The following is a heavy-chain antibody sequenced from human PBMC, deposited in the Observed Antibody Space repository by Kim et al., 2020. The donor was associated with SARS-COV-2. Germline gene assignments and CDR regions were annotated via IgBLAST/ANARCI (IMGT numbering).Heavy chain of an antibody. J-gene: IGHJ4*02. V-gene: IGHV3-53*01. CDR1: GFTVSSNY. CDR3: ARGKSSGWNFDY. CDR2: IHSDGVT. Sequence: GGSLRLSCAASGFTVSSNYMTWVRQAPGKGLEWVSFIHSDGVTSYADSVKGRFTISRDNSKNTLYLQMNSLRVEDTAVYYCARGKSSGWNFDYWGQGTLVTVSS. D-gene: IGHD6-19*01.